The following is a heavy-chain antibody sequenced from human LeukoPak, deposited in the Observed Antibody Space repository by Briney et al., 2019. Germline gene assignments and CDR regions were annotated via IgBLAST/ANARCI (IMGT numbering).Heavy chain of an antibody. Sequence: GGSLRLSCAASGFTFSSYGMSWVRQAPGKGLEWVSAISGSGGSTYYADSVKGRFTISRDNAKNSLYLQMNSLRAEDTAVYYCARDYYYDSSGYFDPWGRGTLVTVSS. J-gene: IGHJ5*02. CDR2: ISGSGGST. V-gene: IGHV3-23*01. CDR1: GFTFSSYG. CDR3: ARDYYYDSSGYFDP. D-gene: IGHD3-22*01.